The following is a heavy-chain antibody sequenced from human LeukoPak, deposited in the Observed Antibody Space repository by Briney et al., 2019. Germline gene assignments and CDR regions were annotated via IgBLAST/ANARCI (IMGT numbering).Heavy chain of an antibody. CDR1: GGSISGYY. J-gene: IGHJ4*02. CDR3: ARRFDTSGWVDY. D-gene: IGHD6-19*01. CDR2: IYSSGST. V-gene: IGHV4-59*08. Sequence: SETLSLTCTVSGGSISGYYWSWIRQPPGKGLEWIGYIYSSGSTNSNPSLKSRVTISVDSSKNQFSLKPTSVTAADTAVYYCARRFDTSGWVDYWGQGTLVTVSS.